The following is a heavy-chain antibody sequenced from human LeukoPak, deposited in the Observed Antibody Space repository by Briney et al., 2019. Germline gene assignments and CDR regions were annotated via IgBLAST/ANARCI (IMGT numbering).Heavy chain of an antibody. CDR2: INHSGST. D-gene: IGHD4-17*01. CDR3: ASLTTVTTPY. J-gene: IGHJ4*02. CDR1: GGSLSGYY. V-gene: IGHV4-34*01. Sequence: SETLSLTCAVDGGSLSGYYCSWIRQPPLTGLEWIGEINHSGSTNYNPSLKSRVTISVDTSKNQFSLKLSSVTAADTAVYYCASLTTVTTPYWGQGTLVTVSS.